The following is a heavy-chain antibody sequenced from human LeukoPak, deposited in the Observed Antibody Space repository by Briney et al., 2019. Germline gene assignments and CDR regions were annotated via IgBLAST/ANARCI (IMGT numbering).Heavy chain of an antibody. CDR3: ARSSPRSLDWSSDAFDI. CDR2: IYYSGST. V-gene: IGHV4-30-4*08. CDR1: GGSISTADYY. Sequence: SETLSLTCTVSGGSISTADYYWNWIRQPPGKGLEWIGYIYYSGSTFYNPSLKSRVTTSVDTSKNQFSLRLSLVTAADTAVYYCARSSPRSLDWSSDAFDIWGQGTTVTVSS. D-gene: IGHD3/OR15-3a*01. J-gene: IGHJ3*02.